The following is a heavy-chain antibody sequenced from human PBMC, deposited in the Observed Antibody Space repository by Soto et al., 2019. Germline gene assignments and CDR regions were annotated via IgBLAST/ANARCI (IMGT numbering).Heavy chain of an antibody. V-gene: IGHV3-23*01. CDR1: GFTFSSYA. Sequence: GGSLRLSCAASGFTFSSYAVTWVRQAPGEGLEWVSSISAGGENTHYSDSVKGRFTISRDSSKNTVYLQMSSLRAEDTAVYFCVKDWTGDTCPCMVVWGQGTTVTVAS. D-gene: IGHD2-2*01. CDR2: ISAGGENT. CDR3: VKDWTGDTCPCMVV. J-gene: IGHJ6*02.